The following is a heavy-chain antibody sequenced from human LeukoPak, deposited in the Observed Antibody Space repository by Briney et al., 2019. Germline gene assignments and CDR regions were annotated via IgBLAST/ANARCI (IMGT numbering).Heavy chain of an antibody. CDR3: ARSGGSYAFDY. CDR2: IWYDGSNK. Sequence: PGGSLRLSCAASGFTFSSYRMHWVRQAPGKGLEWVAVIWYDGSNKYYADSVKGRFTISRDNSKNTLYLQMNSLRAEDTAVYYCARSGGSYAFDYWGQGTLVTVSS. J-gene: IGHJ4*02. V-gene: IGHV3-33*01. CDR1: GFTFSSYR. D-gene: IGHD1-26*01.